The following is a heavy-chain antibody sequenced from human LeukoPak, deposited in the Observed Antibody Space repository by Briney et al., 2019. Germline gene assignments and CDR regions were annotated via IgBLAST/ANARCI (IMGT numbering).Heavy chain of an antibody. Sequence: GGSLRLSCAASRFIFSNYYLNWVRQAPGKGLEWVSCIHGSASYNYYADSVKGRFTISRDSAKNSLYLEMSSLRVEDTAVYYCVRAFGGYDSQRFYYNMDVWGKGTTVTVSS. V-gene: IGHV3-21*06. CDR2: IHGSASYN. J-gene: IGHJ6*03. D-gene: IGHD5-12*01. CDR3: VRAFGGYDSQRFYYNMDV. CDR1: RFIFSNYY.